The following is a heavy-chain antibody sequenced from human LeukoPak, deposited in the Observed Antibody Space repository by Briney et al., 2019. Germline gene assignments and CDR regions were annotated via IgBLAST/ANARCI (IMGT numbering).Heavy chain of an antibody. J-gene: IGHJ4*02. CDR1: GFTVSSNY. D-gene: IGHD2-15*01. CDR3: ARDRRYCSGGSCHNWFDY. Sequence: GGSLRLSCAASGFTVSSNYMSWVRQAPGKGLEWVSVIYSGGSTYYADSVKGRFTISRDNSKNTLYLRMNSLRAEDTAVYYCARDRRYCSGGSCHNWFDYWGQGTLVTVSS. CDR2: IYSGGST. V-gene: IGHV3-66*02.